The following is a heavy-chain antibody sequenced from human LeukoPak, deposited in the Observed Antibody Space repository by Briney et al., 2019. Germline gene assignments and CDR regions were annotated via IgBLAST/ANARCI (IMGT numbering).Heavy chain of an antibody. Sequence: PGGSLRLSCAASGLTFSSHWMHWVRQAPGKGLVWVSRITNDGSSTPYADSVKGRFTISRDNAKNMLYLQVNSLRAEDTAVYYCARAPRGDIDYWGQGTLVTVSS. J-gene: IGHJ4*02. D-gene: IGHD3-16*01. CDR1: GLTFSSHW. CDR3: ARAPRGDIDY. V-gene: IGHV3-74*01. CDR2: ITNDGSST.